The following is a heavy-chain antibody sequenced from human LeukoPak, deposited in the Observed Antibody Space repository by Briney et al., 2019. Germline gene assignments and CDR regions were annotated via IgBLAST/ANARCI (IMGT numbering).Heavy chain of an antibody. Sequence: PSETLSLTCTVSGGSISSYYWSWIRQPPGKGLEWIGYIYYSGSTNYNPSLKSRVTISVDASKIQFSLKLSSVTAADTAVYYCARARGDAFDIWGQGTMVTVSS. CDR2: IYYSGST. J-gene: IGHJ3*02. CDR1: GGSISSYY. V-gene: IGHV4-59*01. CDR3: ARARGDAFDI.